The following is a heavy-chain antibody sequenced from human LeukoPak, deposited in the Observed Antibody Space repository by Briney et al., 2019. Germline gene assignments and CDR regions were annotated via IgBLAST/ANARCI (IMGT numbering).Heavy chain of an antibody. J-gene: IGHJ4*02. CDR2: ISYDGSNK. CDR1: GFTFSSYG. Sequence: GGSLRLSCAASGFTFSSYGMHWVRQAPGKGLEWVAVISYDGSNKYYADSAKGRFSISRDNSKNTLYLQMNSLRAEDTAVYYCAKEVRGVIMEGYFDYWGQGLLVTVSS. D-gene: IGHD3-10*01. CDR3: AKEVRGVIMEGYFDY. V-gene: IGHV3-30*18.